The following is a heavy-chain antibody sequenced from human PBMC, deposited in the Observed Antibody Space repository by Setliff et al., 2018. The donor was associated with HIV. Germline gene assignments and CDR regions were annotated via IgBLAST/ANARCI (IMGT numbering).Heavy chain of an antibody. CDR1: GFTFSSYW. CDR2: IKYDGSEK. D-gene: IGHD3-9*01. V-gene: IGHV3-7*01. J-gene: IGHJ6*03. CDR3: ARDSSRGYLDWLSLKYYYSYYIDV. Sequence: PGGSLRLSCAASGFTFSSYWMSWVRQAPGKGLEWVANIKYDGSEKYYVGSVKGRFTISRDNAKNSLYLQMSSLRAEDTAVYYCARDSSRGYLDWLSLKYYYSYYIDVWGKGTTVTVSS.